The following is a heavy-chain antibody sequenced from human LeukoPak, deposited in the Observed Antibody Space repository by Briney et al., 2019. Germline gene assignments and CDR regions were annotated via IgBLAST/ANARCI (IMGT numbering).Heavy chain of an antibody. CDR2: TSFDGSNR. V-gene: IGHV3-30*04. D-gene: IGHD3-16*01. J-gene: IGHJ4*02. CDR3: ARGSEYNYAFTGRERTKSRLDY. Sequence: PGGSLRLSCAASGFTFSRYAVHWVRQAPGKGLEWVAVTSFDGSNRYYADSVKGRFTISRDNSKNTLYLQMNSLRAEDTAVYYCARGSEYNYAFTGRERTKSRLDYWGQGTLVTVSS. CDR1: GFTFSRYA.